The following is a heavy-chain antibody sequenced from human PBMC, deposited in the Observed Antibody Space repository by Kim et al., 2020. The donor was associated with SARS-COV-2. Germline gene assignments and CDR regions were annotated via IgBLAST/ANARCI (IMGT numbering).Heavy chain of an antibody. CDR3: ARECRRDAFDI. CDR2: INAGNGNT. D-gene: IGHD2-15*01. CDR1: GYTFTSYA. V-gene: IGHV1-3*01. Sequence: ASVKVSCKASGYTFTSYAMHWVRQAPGQRLEWMGWINAGNGNTKYSQKFQGRVTITRDTSASTACMELSSLRSEDTAVYYCARECRRDAFDIWGQGTMVTVSS. J-gene: IGHJ3*02.